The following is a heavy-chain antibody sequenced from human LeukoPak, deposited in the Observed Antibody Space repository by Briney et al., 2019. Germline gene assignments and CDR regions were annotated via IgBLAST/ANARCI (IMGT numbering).Heavy chain of an antibody. CDR2: ISSSSSTI. CDR3: ARDLIAVAGGTSFDY. CDR1: GFTFSNYW. D-gene: IGHD6-19*01. Sequence: GGSLRLSCVASGFTFSNYWMAWVRQAPGKGLEWVSYISSSSSTIYYADSVKGRFTISRDNAKNSLYLQMNSLRAEDTAVYYCARDLIAVAGGTSFDYWGQGTLVTVSS. V-gene: IGHV3-48*01. J-gene: IGHJ4*02.